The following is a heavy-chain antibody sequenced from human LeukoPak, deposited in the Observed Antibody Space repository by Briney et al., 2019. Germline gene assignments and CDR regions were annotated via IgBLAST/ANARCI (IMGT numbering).Heavy chain of an antibody. V-gene: IGHV3-30-3*01. Sequence: PGGSLRLSCAASGFTFSSYAMHWVRQAPGKGLEWVAVISYDGSNKYYADSVKGRFTISRDNSKNTLYLQMNTLRAEDTAVYYCAKVADSWGWAQFNYWGQGTLVTVSS. J-gene: IGHJ4*02. CDR2: ISYDGSNK. CDR3: AKVADSWGWAQFNY. CDR1: GFTFSSYA. D-gene: IGHD2-15*01.